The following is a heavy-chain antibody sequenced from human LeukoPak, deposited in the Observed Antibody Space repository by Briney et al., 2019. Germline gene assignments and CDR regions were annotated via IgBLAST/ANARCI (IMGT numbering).Heavy chain of an antibody. CDR3: ARRLQYCSGGSCYPPGY. J-gene: IGHJ4*02. Sequence: PGESLKISCKGSGYSFTNYWISWVRQMPGKGLEWMGRIDPSDSYTNYSPSFQGHVTISADKSISTACLQWSSLKASDTAMYYCARRLQYCSGGSCYPPGYWGQGTLVTVSS. CDR2: IDPSDSYT. V-gene: IGHV5-10-1*01. D-gene: IGHD2-15*01. CDR1: GYSFTNYW.